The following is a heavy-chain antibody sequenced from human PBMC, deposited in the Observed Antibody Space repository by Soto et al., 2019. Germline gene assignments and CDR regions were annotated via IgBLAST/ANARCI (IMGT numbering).Heavy chain of an antibody. J-gene: IGHJ4*02. CDR1: GYTFTSYG. V-gene: IGHV1-18*01. D-gene: IGHD3-3*01. Sequence: ASVKVSCKASGYTFTSYGISWVRQAPGQGLEWMGWISAYNGNTNYAQKLQGRVTMTTDTSTSTAYMELRSLRSDDTAVYYCARDSTPYYDFWSGYIFDYWGQGTLVTVPS. CDR2: ISAYNGNT. CDR3: ARDSTPYYDFWSGYIFDY.